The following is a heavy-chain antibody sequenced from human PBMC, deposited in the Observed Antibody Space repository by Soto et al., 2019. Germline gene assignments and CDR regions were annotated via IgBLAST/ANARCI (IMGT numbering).Heavy chain of an antibody. V-gene: IGHV1-69*12. Sequence: QVQLVQSGAEVKKPGSSVKASCKASGGTFSSYAISWVRQAPGQGLEWMGGIIPIFGTANYAQKFQGRVTITADESTSTAYMELSSLRSEDTAVYYCARHSSIADIPEYYFDYWGQGTLVTVS. CDR1: GGTFSSYA. CDR2: IIPIFGTA. CDR3: ARHSSIADIPEYYFDY. D-gene: IGHD6-6*01. J-gene: IGHJ4*02.